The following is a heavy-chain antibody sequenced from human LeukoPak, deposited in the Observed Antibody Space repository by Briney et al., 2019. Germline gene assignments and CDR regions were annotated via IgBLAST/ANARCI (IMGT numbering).Heavy chain of an antibody. Sequence: SETLSLTCTVSGGSIRSGDYSWDWIRQHPGKGLEWIGYIYYSGSTYYNPSLTSRVTMSVDTSKNQFSLKLSSVTAADTAIYYCARDHTETSSLNFRNYYYYGMDIWGQGTTVIVSS. CDR3: ARDHTETSSLNFRNYYYYGMDI. CDR1: GGSIRSGDYS. D-gene: IGHD4-4*01. V-gene: IGHV4-31*03. CDR2: IYYSGST. J-gene: IGHJ6*02.